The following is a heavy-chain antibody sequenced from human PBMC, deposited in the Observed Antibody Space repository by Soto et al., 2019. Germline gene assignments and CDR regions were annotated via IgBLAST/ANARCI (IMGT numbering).Heavy chain of an antibody. J-gene: IGHJ3*02. Sequence: SETLSLTCAISGDSVSSNSAAWNWLRQSPSRGLEWLGRTYYRSKWYNDYVVSVKSRITINPDTSKNQFSLQLNSVTPEDTAVYYCARERGVLSEAFDIWGQGTVVTVSS. CDR1: GDSVSSNSAA. D-gene: IGHD3-10*01. V-gene: IGHV6-1*01. CDR3: ARERGVLSEAFDI. CDR2: TYYRSKWYN.